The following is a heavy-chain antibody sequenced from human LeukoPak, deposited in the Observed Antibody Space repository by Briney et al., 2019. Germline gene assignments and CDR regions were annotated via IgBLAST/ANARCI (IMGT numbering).Heavy chain of an antibody. V-gene: IGHV1-2*02. D-gene: IGHD6-19*01. J-gene: IGHJ4*02. Sequence: ASVKVSCKASGHTFTGYYMHWVRQAPGQGLEWMGWINPNSGGTNYAQKFQGRVTMTRDTSISTVYMELSSLRSEDTAVYYCARDREDSSGCGQYWGQGTLVTVSS. CDR3: ARDREDSSGCGQY. CDR1: GHTFTGYY. CDR2: INPNSGGT.